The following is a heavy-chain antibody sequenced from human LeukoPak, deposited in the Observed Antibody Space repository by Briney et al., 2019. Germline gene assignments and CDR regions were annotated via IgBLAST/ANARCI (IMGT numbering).Heavy chain of an antibody. D-gene: IGHD3-22*01. Sequence: PSETLSLTCTVSGGSLSSGCTYWGCIRQHPGKGLEWIMYIYYSGTTYYTPSLKSRVTISVDTSKSQFSLKLSSVTAADTAVYYCARGYDSSGYYFDYWGQGTLVTVSS. CDR2: IYYSGTT. CDR3: ARGYDSSGYYFDY. J-gene: IGHJ4*02. V-gene: IGHV4-31*03. CDR1: GGSLSSGCTY.